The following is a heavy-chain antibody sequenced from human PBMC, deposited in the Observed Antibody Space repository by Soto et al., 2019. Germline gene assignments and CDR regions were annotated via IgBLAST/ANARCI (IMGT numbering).Heavy chain of an antibody. CDR2: INPNSGGT. CDR1: GYTFTGYY. D-gene: IGHD1-26*01. V-gene: IGHV1-2*04. Sequence: QVQLVQSGAEVTKPGASVKVSCKASGYTFTGYYMHWVRQAPGQGLDWMVWINPNSGGTNYAQKFQGWVTMTRDKSISTAYMELSRLRSDDTAVYYCAREAVGATTLDYYYGMDVWGQGTTVTVSS. J-gene: IGHJ6*02. CDR3: AREAVGATTLDYYYGMDV.